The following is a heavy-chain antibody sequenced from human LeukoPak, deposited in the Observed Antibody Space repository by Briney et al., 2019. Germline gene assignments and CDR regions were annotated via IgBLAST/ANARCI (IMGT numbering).Heavy chain of an antibody. Sequence: KPGSSVKFSCKASGGTFSSYAISWVRQAPGQGLEWMGRIIPILGIANYAQKFQGRVTITADKSTSTAYMELSSLRSEDTAVYYCARDRCSGGSCYDYWGQGTLVTVSS. CDR1: GGTFSSYA. CDR2: IIPILGIA. V-gene: IGHV1-69*04. D-gene: IGHD2-15*01. CDR3: ARDRCSGGSCYDY. J-gene: IGHJ4*02.